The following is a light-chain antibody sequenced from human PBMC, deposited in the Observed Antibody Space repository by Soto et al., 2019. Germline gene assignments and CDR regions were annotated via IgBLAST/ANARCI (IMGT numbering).Light chain of an antibody. CDR3: SSYAGSNTPYV. Sequence: QSALTQPPSASGSPGQSVTISCTGTSSYVGGYNYVSWYQHHPGNAPKLMIFEVNKRASGVPDRFSGSKSGNTASLTVSGLQAEDEADYYCSSYAGSNTPYVFGTGTKLTVL. J-gene: IGLJ1*01. CDR1: SSYVGGYNY. CDR2: EVN. V-gene: IGLV2-8*01.